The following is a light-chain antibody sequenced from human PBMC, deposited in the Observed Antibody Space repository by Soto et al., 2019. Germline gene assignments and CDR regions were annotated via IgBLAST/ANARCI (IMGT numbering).Light chain of an antibody. CDR2: AAS. Sequence: DIQMTQSPSSLSASVRDSVTITCRASQRVDSYLNWYQQKPGKTPSLLIYAASSLQSGVPSRFSGSGSGTDFTLTISSLQPEDFATYYCQQTYDTPTTFGQGTNLEIK. J-gene: IGKJ2*01. CDR1: QRVDSY. CDR3: QQTYDTPTT. V-gene: IGKV1-39*01.